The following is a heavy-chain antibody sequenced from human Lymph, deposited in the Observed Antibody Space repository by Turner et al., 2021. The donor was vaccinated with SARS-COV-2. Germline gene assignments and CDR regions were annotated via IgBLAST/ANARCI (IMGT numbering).Heavy chain of an antibody. Sequence: QVQLVQSGAEVKKPGASVKVSCKASGYTFTGYYMHWVRQAPGQGLEWMGWINPNSGGTNYAQKFQGRVTMTRDTSISTAYMELSRLRSDDTAVYYCARYVERYNDFWSGYSGGYGLDVWGQGTTVTVSS. CDR2: INPNSGGT. CDR3: ARYVERYNDFWSGYSGGYGLDV. J-gene: IGHJ6*02. D-gene: IGHD3-3*01. V-gene: IGHV1-2*02. CDR1: GYTFTGYY.